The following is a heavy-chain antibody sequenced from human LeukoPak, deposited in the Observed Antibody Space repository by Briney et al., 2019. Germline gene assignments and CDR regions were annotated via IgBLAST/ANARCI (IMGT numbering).Heavy chain of an antibody. CDR1: GDTFGTFS. CDR3: AKFWSGYYTD. D-gene: IGHD3-3*01. CDR2: LTPLAGTP. V-gene: IGHV1-69*06. Sequence: SVKVSCKASGDTFGTFSFNWVRQAPSEGLEWLGGLTPLAGTPNYAQKFQGRLTTSADKSTSTVYMELSRLTSEDTAVYFCAKFWSGYYTDWGQGTLVSVSS. J-gene: IGHJ4*02.